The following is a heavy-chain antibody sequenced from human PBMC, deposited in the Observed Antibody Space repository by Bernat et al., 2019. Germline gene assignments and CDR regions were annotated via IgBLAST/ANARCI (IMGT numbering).Heavy chain of an antibody. CDR3: ARDRWIAAAGQQQNFDY. Sequence: QVQLVQSGAEVKKPGASVKVSCKASGYTFTGYYMHWVRQAPGQGLEWMGRINPIFGTANYAQKFQGRVTITADESTSTAYMELSSLRSEDTAVYYCARDRWIAAAGQQQNFDYWGQGTLVTVSS. CDR1: GYTFTGYY. D-gene: IGHD6-13*01. V-gene: IGHV1-69*01. CDR2: INPIFGTA. J-gene: IGHJ4*02.